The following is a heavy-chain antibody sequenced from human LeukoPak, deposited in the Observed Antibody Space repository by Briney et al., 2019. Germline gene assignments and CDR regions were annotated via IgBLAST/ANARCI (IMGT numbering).Heavy chain of an antibody. CDR3: AKDPHPFVEGTIYYFDY. CDR2: IRFDGTNK. J-gene: IGHJ4*02. D-gene: IGHD3-10*01. CDR1: GFPFRTYG. V-gene: IGHV3-30*02. Sequence: GGSLRLSCAASGFPFRTYGMHWVRQGPGKGLEWVTFIRFDGTNKSYADSVKGRFTISRDNSKNTLYLQMNSLRAEDTAVYYCAKDPHPFVEGTIYYFDYWGQGTLVTVSS.